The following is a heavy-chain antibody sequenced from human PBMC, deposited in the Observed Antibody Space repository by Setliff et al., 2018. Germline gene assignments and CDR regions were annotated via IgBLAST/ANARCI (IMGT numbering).Heavy chain of an antibody. CDR2: IDPSGDYT. J-gene: IGHJ6*03. V-gene: IGHV1-46*01. Sequence: GASVKVSCKASGYTFTGYYIHWVRQAPGQGLEWMGIIDPSGDYTNYAQKFQGRVTMTRDTSTTTVYMELSSLRSDDTAVYYCAREGVDTRSSTDYRYYMDVWGKGTTVTVSS. CDR1: GYTFTGYY. CDR3: AREGVDTRSSTDYRYYMDV. D-gene: IGHD5-18*01.